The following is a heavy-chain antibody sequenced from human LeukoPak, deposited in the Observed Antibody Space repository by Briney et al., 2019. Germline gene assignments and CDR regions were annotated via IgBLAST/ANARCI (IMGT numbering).Heavy chain of an antibody. V-gene: IGHV3-11*04. Sequence: GGSLRLSCAASGFTFSDYYMSWIRQAPGTGLAWLSYISSGGSPIYYADSVKGRFTISRYNAKSSLYLQMNSLRAEDTAVYYCVRAIPAAILGAFDIWGQGTMVTVSS. CDR1: GFTFSDYY. D-gene: IGHD2-2*02. J-gene: IGHJ3*02. CDR2: ISSGGSPI. CDR3: VRAIPAAILGAFDI.